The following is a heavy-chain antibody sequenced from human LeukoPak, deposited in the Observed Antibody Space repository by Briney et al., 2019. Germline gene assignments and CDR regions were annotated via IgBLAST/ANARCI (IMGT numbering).Heavy chain of an antibody. D-gene: IGHD6-19*01. V-gene: IGHV3-21*01. CDR3: ARMSSGCPFDY. CDR1: GFTFSSYS. J-gene: IGHJ4*02. CDR2: ISSSSSYI. Sequence: GGSPRLSCAASGFTFSSYSMNWVRQAPGKGLEWVSSISSSSSYIYYADSVKGRFTISRDNAKNSLYLQMNSLRAEDTAVYYCARMSSGCPFDYWGQGTLVTVSS.